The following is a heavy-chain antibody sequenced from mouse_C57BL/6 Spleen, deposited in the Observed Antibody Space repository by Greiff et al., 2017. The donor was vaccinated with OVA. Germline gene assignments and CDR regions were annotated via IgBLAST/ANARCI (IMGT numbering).Heavy chain of an antibody. CDR2: INPNNGGT. J-gene: IGHJ2*01. CDR1: GYTFTDYY. V-gene: IGHV1-26*01. Sequence: VQLQQSGPELVKPGASVKISCKASGYTFTDYYMNWVKQSHGKSLEWIGDINPNNGGTSYNQKFKGKATLTVDKSSSTAYMELRSLTSEDSAVYYCARDGGYDPFDYWGQGTTLTVSS. D-gene: IGHD2-2*01. CDR3: ARDGGYDPFDY.